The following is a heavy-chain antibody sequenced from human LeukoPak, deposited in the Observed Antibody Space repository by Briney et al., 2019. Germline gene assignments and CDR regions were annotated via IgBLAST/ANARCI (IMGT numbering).Heavy chain of an antibody. CDR3: ARHSGSGWQALGY. J-gene: IGHJ4*02. D-gene: IGHD6-19*01. V-gene: IGHV1-18*04. CDR1: GYTFSNYG. CDR2: TSYNGNT. Sequence: ASVKVSCKASGYTFSNYGISWVRQAPGLGLEWMGWTSYNGNTNYAQKYQDRVTMTTDTSTTTAYMELRSLESDDTAVYYCARHSGSGWQALGYWGQGTLVTVSS.